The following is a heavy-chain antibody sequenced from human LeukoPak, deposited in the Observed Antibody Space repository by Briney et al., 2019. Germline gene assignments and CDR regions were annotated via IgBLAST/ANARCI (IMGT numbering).Heavy chain of an antibody. CDR3: ARGEARQWLAYFQH. J-gene: IGHJ1*01. Sequence: PGGSLRLSCAASGFSFSGYAMNWVRQAPGKGLEWVSAISGSGESTYYADSVKGRFTISRDNAKNSLYLQMNSLRAEDTAVYYCARGEARQWLAYFQHWGQGTLVTVSS. V-gene: IGHV3-23*01. D-gene: IGHD6-19*01. CDR2: ISGSGEST. CDR1: GFSFSGYA.